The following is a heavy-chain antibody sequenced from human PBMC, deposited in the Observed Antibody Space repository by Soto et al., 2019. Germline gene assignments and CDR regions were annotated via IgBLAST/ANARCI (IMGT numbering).Heavy chain of an antibody. CDR1: GGSISSYY. Sequence: SETLSLTCTVSGGSISSYYWSWIRQPPGKGLEWIGYIYYSGSTYYNPSLKSRVTISVDTSKNQSSLKLSSVTAADTAVYYCARELERRGQNYYGMDVWGQGTTVTVSS. V-gene: IGHV4-59*12. CDR3: ARELERRGQNYYGMDV. J-gene: IGHJ6*02. CDR2: IYYSGST. D-gene: IGHD1-1*01.